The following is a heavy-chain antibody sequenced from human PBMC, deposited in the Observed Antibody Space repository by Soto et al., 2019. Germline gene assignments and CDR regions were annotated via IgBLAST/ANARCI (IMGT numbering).Heavy chain of an antibody. CDR2: IYYSGST. CDR1: GGSISTYY. CDR3: ASDRSSGWDQGYGMDV. V-gene: IGHV4-59*01. J-gene: IGHJ6*02. Sequence: PSETLSLTCTVSGGSISTYYLSWIRQPPGKGLEWIGYIYYSGSTSYNPSLKSRVTISVDTSKNQFSLKLRSVTAADTAVYYCASDRSSGWDQGYGMDVWGQGTTVTVSS. D-gene: IGHD6-19*01.